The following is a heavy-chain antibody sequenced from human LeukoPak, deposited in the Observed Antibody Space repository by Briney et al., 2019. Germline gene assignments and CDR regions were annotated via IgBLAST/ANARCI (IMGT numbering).Heavy chain of an antibody. J-gene: IGHJ6*03. CDR2: ISTNTGNP. Sequence: GASVKVSCKASGGTFSSYAISWVRQAPGQGLEWMGWISTNTGNPTYAQGFTGRFVFSLDTSVSTAYLQISSLKAEDTAVYYCARDLGGIAAPTWNYYYYYMDVWGKGTTVTVSS. V-gene: IGHV7-4-1*02. CDR3: ARDLGGIAAPTWNYYYYYMDV. CDR1: GGTFSSYA. D-gene: IGHD6-13*01.